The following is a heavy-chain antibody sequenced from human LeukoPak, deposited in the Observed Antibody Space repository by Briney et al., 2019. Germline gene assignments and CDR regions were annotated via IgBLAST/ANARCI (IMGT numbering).Heavy chain of an antibody. V-gene: IGHV1-24*01. D-gene: IGHD3-10*01. J-gene: IGHJ4*02. Sequence: GASVKVSCKVSGYTLTELSMNWVRRAPGKGLEWMGGFDLEDGETIYAQKFQGRVTMTEDTSTDTAYVELSSLRSEDTAVYYCAAGVFMGFDYWGQGTLVTVSS. CDR1: GYTLTELS. CDR3: AAGVFMGFDY. CDR2: FDLEDGET.